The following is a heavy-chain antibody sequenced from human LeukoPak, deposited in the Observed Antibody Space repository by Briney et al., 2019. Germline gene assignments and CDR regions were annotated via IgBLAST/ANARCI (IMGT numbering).Heavy chain of an antibody. V-gene: IGHV3-74*01. CDR2: INSDGSST. D-gene: IGHD3-3*01. J-gene: IGHJ4*02. Sequence: QPGGSLRLSCAASGFTFSSYWMHWVRQAPGKGLVWVSRINSDGSSTSYADSVKGRFTISRDNAKNTLYLQINSLRAEDTAVYYCARGARIFGVVGFDYWGQGTLVTVSS. CDR3: ARGARIFGVVGFDY. CDR1: GFTFSSYW.